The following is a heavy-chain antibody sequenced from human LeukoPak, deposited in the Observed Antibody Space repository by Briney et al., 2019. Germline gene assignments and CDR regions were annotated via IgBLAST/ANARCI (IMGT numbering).Heavy chain of an antibody. CDR1: GGSISSSSYY. D-gene: IGHD2-15*01. CDR2: IYYSGST. CDR3: ARKNVVVVAATLLNYFDY. V-gene: IGHV4-39*07. Sequence: PSETLSLTCTVFGGSISSSSYYWGWIRQPPGKGLEWIGSIYYSGSTYYNPSLKSRVTISVDTSKNQFSLKLSSVAAADTAVYYCARKNVVVVAATLLNYFDYWGQGTLVTVSS. J-gene: IGHJ4*02.